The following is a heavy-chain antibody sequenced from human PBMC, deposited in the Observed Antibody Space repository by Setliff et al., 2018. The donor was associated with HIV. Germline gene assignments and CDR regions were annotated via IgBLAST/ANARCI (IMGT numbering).Heavy chain of an antibody. Sequence: GGSLRLSCAASGFTFSDYYMSWIRQAPGKGLEWVSYISSSGSTIYYADSVKGRFTLSRDNAKNSLYLQMNSLRAGDTAMYYCARDKGPPPVVHLDYWVQGTLVTVSS. V-gene: IGHV3-11*01. D-gene: IGHD3-10*02. J-gene: IGHJ4*02. CDR3: ARDKGPPPVVHLDY. CDR1: GFTFSDYY. CDR2: ISSSGSTI.